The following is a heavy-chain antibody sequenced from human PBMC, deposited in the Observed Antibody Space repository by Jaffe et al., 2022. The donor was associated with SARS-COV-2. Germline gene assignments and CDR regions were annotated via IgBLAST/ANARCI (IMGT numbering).Heavy chain of an antibody. Sequence: QVQLVESGGGVVQPGRSLRLSCAASGFTFSSYPMHWVRRAPGKGLEWVAIISYDESNKYYADSVKGRFTISRDNSKNTLYLQMNSLRAEDTAVYYCAGSLAAAGTHDYYYYYMDVWGKGTTVIVSS. CDR3: AGSLAAAGTHDYYYYYMDV. D-gene: IGHD6-13*01. V-gene: IGHV3-30*04. J-gene: IGHJ6*03. CDR2: ISYDESNK. CDR1: GFTFSSYP.